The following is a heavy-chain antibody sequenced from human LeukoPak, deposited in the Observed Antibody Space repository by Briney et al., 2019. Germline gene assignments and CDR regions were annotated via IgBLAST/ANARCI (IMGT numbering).Heavy chain of an antibody. V-gene: IGHV4-39*02. CDR3: ARLNTNAYPYFFDY. D-gene: IGHD2-8*01. J-gene: IGHJ4*02. CDR2: VFYSGST. Sequence: GSLRLSCAASGFTFSSYEMNWVRQPPGKGLEWIGSVFYSGSTYYNPSLKSRVTIYVDKSKNHFSLKLSSVTAADTALYYCARLNTNAYPYFFDYWGQGTLVTVSS. CDR1: GFTFSSYE.